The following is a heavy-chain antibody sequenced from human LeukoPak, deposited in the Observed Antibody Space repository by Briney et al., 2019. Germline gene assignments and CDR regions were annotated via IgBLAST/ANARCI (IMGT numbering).Heavy chain of an antibody. CDR3: ARGYSSGSDWFDP. V-gene: IGHV4-39*01. Sequence: SETLSLTCIVSGGISSSYYWGWVRQPPGKGLEWVASIYYTGTTYYNPSLKSRLTISVDTSKSQFSLGLSSVTAADTAVYYCARGYSSGSDWFDPWGQGILVTVSS. D-gene: IGHD3-22*01. CDR1: GGISSSYY. CDR2: IYYTGTT. J-gene: IGHJ5*02.